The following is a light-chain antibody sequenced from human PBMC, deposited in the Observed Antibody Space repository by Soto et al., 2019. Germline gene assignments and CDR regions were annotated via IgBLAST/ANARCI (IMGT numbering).Light chain of an antibody. V-gene: IGLV2-11*01. CDR3: CSYAGSDSYV. Sequence: QPVLTQPRSVSGSPGQSVTISCTGTSSDVGGYNYVSWYQQHPGKAPKLMIYDVSKRPSGVPDRFSGSKSGNTASLTISGLQAEDEADYYCCSYAGSDSYVCGTGTKVTVL. CDR2: DVS. J-gene: IGLJ1*01. CDR1: SSDVGGYNY.